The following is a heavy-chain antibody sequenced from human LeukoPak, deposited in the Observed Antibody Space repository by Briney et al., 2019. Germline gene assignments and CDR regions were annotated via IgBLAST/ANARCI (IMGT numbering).Heavy chain of an antibody. CDR3: ARTVRTIAAAVRTFDI. V-gene: IGHV3-11*01. J-gene: IGHJ3*02. D-gene: IGHD6-13*01. CDR2: ISSSGSTI. Sequence: AGGSLRLSCAASGFTFSDYYMSWIRQAPGKGLEWVSYISSSGSTIYYADSVKGRFTISRDNAKNSLYLQMNSLRAEDTAVYYCARTVRTIAAAVRTFDIWGQGTMVTVSS. CDR1: GFTFSDYY.